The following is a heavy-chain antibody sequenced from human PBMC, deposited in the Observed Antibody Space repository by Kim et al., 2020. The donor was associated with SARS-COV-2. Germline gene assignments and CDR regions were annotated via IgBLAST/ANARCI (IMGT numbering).Heavy chain of an antibody. V-gene: IGHV4-34*01. Sequence: SETLSLTCAVYGGSFSGYYWSWIRQPPGKGLEWIGGIYHSGSTNYNPSLKSRVTISVDTSKNQFSLKLSSVTAADTAVYYCARVDDFWSMTGWFDPWGQGTPVTVSS. CDR2: IYHSGST. J-gene: IGHJ5*02. CDR3: ARVDDFWSMTGWFDP. CDR1: GGSFSGYY. D-gene: IGHD3-3*01.